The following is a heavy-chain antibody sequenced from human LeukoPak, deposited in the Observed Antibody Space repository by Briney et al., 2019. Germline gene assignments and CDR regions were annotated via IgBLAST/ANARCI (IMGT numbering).Heavy chain of an antibody. Sequence: SETLSLTCTVSGGSISSSRDYWGWIRQPPGKGLEWIGSIYYSGSTYYNPSLKSRVTISVDTSKNQFSLKLSSVTAADTAVYYCARGITMVRGVIRKTYNWFDPWGQGTLVTVSS. CDR1: GGSISSSRDY. CDR2: IYYSGST. J-gene: IGHJ5*02. D-gene: IGHD3-10*01. V-gene: IGHV4-39*01. CDR3: ARGITMVRGVIRKTYNWFDP.